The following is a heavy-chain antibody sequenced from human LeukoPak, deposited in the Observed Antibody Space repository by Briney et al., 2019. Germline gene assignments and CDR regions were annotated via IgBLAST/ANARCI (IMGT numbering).Heavy chain of an antibody. CDR1: GFTFSSYE. Sequence: GGSLRLSCAASGFTFSSYEMNWVRQAPGKGLEWVSYISSSGSTIYYADSVKGRFTISRDNAKNSLYLQMNSLRAEDTAVYYCAKDYWNYDYVWGSYRLDYWGQGTLVTVSS. D-gene: IGHD3-16*02. CDR2: ISSSGSTI. CDR3: AKDYWNYDYVWGSYRLDY. V-gene: IGHV3-48*03. J-gene: IGHJ4*02.